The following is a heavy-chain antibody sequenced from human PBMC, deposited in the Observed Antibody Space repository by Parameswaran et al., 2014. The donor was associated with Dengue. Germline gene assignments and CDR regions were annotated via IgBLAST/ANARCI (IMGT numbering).Heavy chain of an antibody. J-gene: IGHJ6*02. V-gene: IGHV4-34*01. CDR3: ARGQVSPYGMDV. Sequence: PGKGLEWIGEINHSGSTNYNPSLKSRVTISVDTSKNQFSLKLSSVTAADTAVYYCARGQVSPYGMDVWGQGTTVTVSS. D-gene: IGHD1-14*01. CDR2: INHSGST.